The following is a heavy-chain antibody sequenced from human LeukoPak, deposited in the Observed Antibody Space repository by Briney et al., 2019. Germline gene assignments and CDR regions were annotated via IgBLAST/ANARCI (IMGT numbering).Heavy chain of an antibody. J-gene: IGHJ4*02. V-gene: IGHV1-2*02. Sequence: GASVKVSCKASGYTFTGYYMHWVRQAPGQGLEWMGWINPNSGGTNYAQKFQGRVTMTRDTSISTAYMELGRLRSDDTAVYYCARAATYYYDSSGYWFDYWGQGTLVTVSS. CDR2: INPNSGGT. CDR1: GYTFTGYY. CDR3: ARAATYYYDSSGYWFDY. D-gene: IGHD3-22*01.